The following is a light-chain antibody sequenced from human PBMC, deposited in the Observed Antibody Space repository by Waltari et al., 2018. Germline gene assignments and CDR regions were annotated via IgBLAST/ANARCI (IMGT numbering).Light chain of an antibody. V-gene: IGKV3-20*01. Sequence: IVLTQSPGTLSLSPGDTGTLSCRASQSLSSSYLAWYQQRPGQAPRLLIYGPSNRATGIPDRFSGSGSGTHFTLIISGLEPEDSAVYYCQQFGSSPRGTFGQGTKLEIK. CDR3: QQFGSSPRGT. CDR2: GPS. CDR1: QSLSSSY. J-gene: IGKJ2*01.